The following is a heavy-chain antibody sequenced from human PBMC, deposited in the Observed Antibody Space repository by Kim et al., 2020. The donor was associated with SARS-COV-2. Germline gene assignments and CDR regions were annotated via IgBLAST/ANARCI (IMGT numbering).Heavy chain of an antibody. Sequence: SETLSLTCTVSGGSISSSSYYWGWIRQPPGKGLEWIGSIYYSGSTYYNPSLKSRVTISVDTSKNQFSLKLSSVTAADTAVYYCARTLTGGCANYYYYGM. D-gene: IGHD2-8*02. CDR2: IYYSGST. V-gene: IGHV4-39*01. CDR1: GGSISSSSYY. J-gene: IGHJ6*01. CDR3: ARTLTGGCANYYYYGM.